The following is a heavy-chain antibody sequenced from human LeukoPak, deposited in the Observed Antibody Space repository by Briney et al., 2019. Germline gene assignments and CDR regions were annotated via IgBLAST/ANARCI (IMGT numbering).Heavy chain of an antibody. D-gene: IGHD6-13*01. CDR1: GFTFSSYA. Sequence: GGSLRLSCAASGFTFSSYAMNWVRQAPGKGLEWVAVISGSGSITYYADSVKGRFTISRDKSKNTLYLQLNSLRAKDTAVYYCAKGDEAAAGTGIDYWGQGTLVTVSS. CDR3: AKGDEAAAGTGIDY. CDR2: ISGSGSIT. J-gene: IGHJ4*02. V-gene: IGHV3-23*01.